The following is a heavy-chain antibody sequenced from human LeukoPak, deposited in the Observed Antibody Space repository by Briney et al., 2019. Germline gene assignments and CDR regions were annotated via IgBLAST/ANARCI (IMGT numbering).Heavy chain of an antibody. Sequence: PGGSLRLSCAAPGFTFSTYDMHWVRQATGKGLEWVSAIGSVGDPYYSDSVKGRFTISRENAKNSLYLQINSLKAGDTAVYYCTRGYGMDVWGQGTTVTVSS. CDR3: TRGYGMDV. J-gene: IGHJ6*02. CDR2: IGSVGDP. CDR1: GFTFSTYD. V-gene: IGHV3-13*05.